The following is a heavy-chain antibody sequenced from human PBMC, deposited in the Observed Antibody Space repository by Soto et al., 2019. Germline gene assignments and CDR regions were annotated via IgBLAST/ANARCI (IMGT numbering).Heavy chain of an antibody. J-gene: IGHJ4*02. V-gene: IGHV1-69*13. D-gene: IGHD6-19*01. CDR3: ARDSHYSSGWYDY. CDR2: IIPIFGTA. CDR1: GGTFRSYA. Sequence: SVKVSCKASGGTFRSYAISWVRQAPGQGLEWTGGIIPIFGTANYAQKFQGRVTITADESTSTAYMELSSLRSEDTAVYYCARDSHYSSGWYDYWGQGTLVTVSS.